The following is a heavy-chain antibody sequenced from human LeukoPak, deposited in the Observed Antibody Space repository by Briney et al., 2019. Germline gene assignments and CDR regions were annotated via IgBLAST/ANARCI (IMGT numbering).Heavy chain of an antibody. CDR3: ANILSPRIAASYGMDV. CDR2: IIPILGIA. V-gene: IGHV1-69*02. Sequence: SVTVSCKASGYTFTGYYMHWVRQAPGQGLEWMGRIIPILGIANYAQKFQGRVTITADKSTSTAYMELSSLRSEDTAVYYCANILSPRIAASYGMDVWGQGTTVTVSS. J-gene: IGHJ6*02. CDR1: GYTFTGYY. D-gene: IGHD6-13*01.